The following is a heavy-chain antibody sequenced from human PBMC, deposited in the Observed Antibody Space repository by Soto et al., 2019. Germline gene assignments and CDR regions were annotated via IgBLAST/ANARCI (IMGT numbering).Heavy chain of an antibody. D-gene: IGHD6-19*01. CDR1: GFTLSDYY. CDR2: ITSSSSTI. Sequence: QVQLVESGGGLVKPGGSLRLSCAASGFTLSDYYMSWIRQAPGKGLEWITYITSSSSTIYYADSVKGRFTISRDNAENSLYLQMNSLRAEDTAEYYCARRAVTGRAFDIWGQGTMVTVSS. CDR3: ARRAVTGRAFDI. V-gene: IGHV3-11*01. J-gene: IGHJ3*02.